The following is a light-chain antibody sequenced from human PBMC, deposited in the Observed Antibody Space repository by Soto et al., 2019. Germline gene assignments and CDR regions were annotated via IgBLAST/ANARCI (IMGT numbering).Light chain of an antibody. J-gene: IGKJ3*01. CDR2: AAS. CDR3: QPYDASPLT. V-gene: IGKV3-20*01. Sequence: EIVLTQSPGTLSLSPGERSTLSCRASQSLSTNSLAWYRQKPGQTPRLLIYAASTRDTDIPDRFNGSGSGTDFALTISRLEPEDFALYYCQPYDASPLTFGPGTKVDIK. CDR1: QSLSTNS.